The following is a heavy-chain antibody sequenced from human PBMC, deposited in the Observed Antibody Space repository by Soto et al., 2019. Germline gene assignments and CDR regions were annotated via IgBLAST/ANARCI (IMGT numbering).Heavy chain of an antibody. CDR3: ARAAGSYWNYYYGMDV. CDR2: IYHSGST. CDR1: GGSISSSNW. Sequence: PSETLSLTCAVSGGSISSSNWWSWVRQPPGKGLEWIGEIYHSGSTNYNPSLKSRVTISVDKSKNQFSLKLSSVTAADTAVYYCARAAGSYWNYYYGMDVCGQGTPVTVSS. D-gene: IGHD1-26*01. V-gene: IGHV4-4*02. J-gene: IGHJ6*02.